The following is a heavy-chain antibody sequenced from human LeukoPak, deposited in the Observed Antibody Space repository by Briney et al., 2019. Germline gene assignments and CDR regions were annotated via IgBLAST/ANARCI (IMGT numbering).Heavy chain of an antibody. CDR3: AKDRSIGTYYTFDH. CDR1: GFTVTDYA. V-gene: IGHV3-23*01. Sequence: GGSLRLSCAASGFTVTDYAMTWVRQAPGKGLEWVSSISASGGMTYYADSVKGRFTVSRDNSKNSLYLQMNCLTAADTAVYYCAKDRSIGTYYTFDHWGQGTLVTVSS. J-gene: IGHJ4*02. D-gene: IGHD1-26*01. CDR2: ISASGGMT.